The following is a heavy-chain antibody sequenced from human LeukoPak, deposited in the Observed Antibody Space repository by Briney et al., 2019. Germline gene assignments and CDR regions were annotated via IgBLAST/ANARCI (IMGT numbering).Heavy chain of an antibody. J-gene: IGHJ2*01. V-gene: IGHV4-31*03. D-gene: IGHD3-10*01. Sequence: PSQTLSLTCTVSGGSISSGGYYWSWIRQHPGKGLEWIGYIYYSGSTYYNPSLKSRVTISVDTSKNQFSLKLSSVTAADTAVYYCARGGFQGYWYFDLWGRGTLVTVSS. CDR1: GGSISSGGYY. CDR2: IYYSGST. CDR3: ARGGFQGYWYFDL.